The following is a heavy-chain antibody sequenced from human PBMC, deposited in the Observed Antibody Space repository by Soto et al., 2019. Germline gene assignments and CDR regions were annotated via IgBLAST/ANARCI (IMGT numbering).Heavy chain of an antibody. Sequence: SXIQSLTCLVSGGTISNYYWNWIRHPPGKGLEWIGNIFYTGSTNYNLSLKSRVTISVDTFKNQLSLKLTSVTAADTAVYYGARDLRQMWTGTYGVEICGQGTTVTGSS. CDR2: IFYTGST. D-gene: IGHD3-10*01. V-gene: IGHV4-59*01. CDR1: GGTISNYY. CDR3: ARDLRQMWTGTYGVEI. J-gene: IGHJ6*02.